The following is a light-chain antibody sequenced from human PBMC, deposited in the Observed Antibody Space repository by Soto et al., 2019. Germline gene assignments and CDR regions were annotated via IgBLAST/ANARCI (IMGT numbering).Light chain of an antibody. Sequence: DIQLTQPPSFLSASVGDRVTITCRTSQGISSHLAWYQQIPGKGPKLLIYAASTLQSGVPSRFSGSGSGTEFTLAISSLQPEDFATYYCLQVNGYPHTFGQGTKLEIK. CDR3: LQVNGYPHT. J-gene: IGKJ2*01. CDR2: AAS. CDR1: QGISSH. V-gene: IGKV1-9*01.